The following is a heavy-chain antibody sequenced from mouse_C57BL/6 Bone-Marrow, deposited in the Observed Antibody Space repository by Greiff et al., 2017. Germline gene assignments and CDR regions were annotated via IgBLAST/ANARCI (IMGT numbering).Heavy chain of an antibody. D-gene: IGHD2-2*01. CDR1: GYTFTSYW. V-gene: IGHV1-69*01. Sequence: VQLQQPGAELVMPGASVKLSCKASGYTFTSYWMHWVKQRPGQGLEWIGEIDPSDSYTNYNQKFKGKSTLTVDKSSSTAYMQLSSLTSEDSAVXYCARGYDDAMDYWGQGTSVTVAS. CDR2: IDPSDSYT. CDR3: ARGYDDAMDY. J-gene: IGHJ4*01.